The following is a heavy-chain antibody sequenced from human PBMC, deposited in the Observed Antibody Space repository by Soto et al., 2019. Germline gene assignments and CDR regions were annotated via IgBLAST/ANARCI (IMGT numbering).Heavy chain of an antibody. CDR3: AKDLSSLGWLALGAPFDS. D-gene: IGHD3-22*01. J-gene: IGHJ4*02. CDR2: ISANGRNA. Sequence: EVHLLESGGDVVQPGRSLRLSCAASGFTFSNYAMNWIRQAPGKGLERLSSISANGRNAYYADSVKGRFTISRDRSKNTLYLQLDSLRVEDTAIYFCAKDLSSLGWLALGAPFDSWGQGTLVTVSS. V-gene: IGHV3-23*01. CDR1: GFTFSNYA.